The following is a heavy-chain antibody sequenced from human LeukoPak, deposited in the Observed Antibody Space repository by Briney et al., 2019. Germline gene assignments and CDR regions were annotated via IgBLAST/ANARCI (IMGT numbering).Heavy chain of an antibody. D-gene: IGHD3-22*01. CDR3: ARGSYYYDSSGLWDYFDY. Sequence: GGSLRLSCAASGFTFDDYGMSWVRQAPGKGLEWVSGINWNGGSTGYADSVKGRFTIPRDNAKNSLYLQMNSLRAKDTALYYCARGSYYYDSSGLWDYFDYWGQGTLVTVSS. V-gene: IGHV3-20*04. CDR2: INWNGGST. J-gene: IGHJ4*02. CDR1: GFTFDDYG.